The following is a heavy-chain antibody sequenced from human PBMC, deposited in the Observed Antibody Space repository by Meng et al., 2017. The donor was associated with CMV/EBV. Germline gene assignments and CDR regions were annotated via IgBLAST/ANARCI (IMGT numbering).Heavy chain of an antibody. CDR2: IYYSGST. CDR3: ARRDGYKGGLDY. Sequence: GSLRLSCTVSGGSISSSSYYWGWIRQPPGKGLEWIGSIYYSGSTYYNPSLKSRVTISVDTSKNQFSLKLSSVTAADTAVYYCARRDGYKGGLDYWGQGTLVTVSS. D-gene: IGHD5-24*01. CDR1: GGSISSSSYY. V-gene: IGHV4-39*07. J-gene: IGHJ4*02.